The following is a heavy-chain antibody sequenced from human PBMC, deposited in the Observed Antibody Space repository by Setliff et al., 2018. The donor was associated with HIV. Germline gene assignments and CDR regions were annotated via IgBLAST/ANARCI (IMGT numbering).Heavy chain of an antibody. V-gene: IGHV3-23*01. J-gene: IGHJ4*02. Sequence: GGSLRLSCQASDLAFSSYAMSWVRQAPGKGLEWVSIASPSGGTTYYPDSVKGRFTISRDNSKNTLYLQMNGLRAEDTAIYFCAKVQQPSYFDSWGQGTLVTVSS. CDR1: DLAFSSYA. CDR3: AKVQQPSYFDS. D-gene: IGHD6-13*01. CDR2: ASPSGGTT.